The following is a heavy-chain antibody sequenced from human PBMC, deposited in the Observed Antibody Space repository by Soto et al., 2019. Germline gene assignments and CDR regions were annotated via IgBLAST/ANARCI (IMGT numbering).Heavy chain of an antibody. D-gene: IGHD4-17*01. CDR3: ARGQTTVTTYYYYYYMDV. Sequence: QVQLVESGGGVVQPGRSLRLSCAASGFTFSSYGMHLVRQAPGKGLEWVAVIWYDGSNKYYADSVKGRFTISRDNSKNTLYLQMNSLRAEDTAVYYCARGQTTVTTYYYYYYMDVWGKGTTVTVSS. J-gene: IGHJ6*03. CDR2: IWYDGSNK. V-gene: IGHV3-33*01. CDR1: GFTFSSYG.